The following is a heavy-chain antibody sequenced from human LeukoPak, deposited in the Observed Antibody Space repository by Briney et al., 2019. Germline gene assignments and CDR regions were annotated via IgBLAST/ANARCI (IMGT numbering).Heavy chain of an antibody. J-gene: IGHJ5*02. CDR3: ARGPPSMVRGVRYDP. CDR1: GGSFSGYY. D-gene: IGHD3-10*01. CDR2: INHSGST. V-gene: IGHV4-34*01. Sequence: SETLSLTCAVYGGSFSGYYWSWIRQPPGKGLEWIGEINHSGSTNYNPSLKSRVTISVDTPKNQFSLKLSSVTAADTAVYYCARGPPSMVRGVRYDPWGQGTLVTVSS.